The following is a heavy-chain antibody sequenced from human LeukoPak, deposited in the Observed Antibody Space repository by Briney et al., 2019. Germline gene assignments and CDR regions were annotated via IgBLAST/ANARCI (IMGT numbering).Heavy chain of an antibody. Sequence: SETLSLTCTVSGGSIISYYWSWMRQPPGKGLEGLGYIYYSGSATYNPPLKSRLPISLDTSKNQSSLQLSSVTAADTAVYYCARAKRKRTDLVVVPAAYYFDYWGQGTLVTVSS. CDR1: GGSIISYY. J-gene: IGHJ4*02. V-gene: IGHV4-59*01. D-gene: IGHD2-2*01. CDR2: IYYSGSA. CDR3: ARAKRKRTDLVVVPAAYYFDY.